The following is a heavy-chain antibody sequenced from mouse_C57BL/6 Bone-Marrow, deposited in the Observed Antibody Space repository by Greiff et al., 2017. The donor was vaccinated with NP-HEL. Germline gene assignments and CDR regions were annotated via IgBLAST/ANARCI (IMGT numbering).Heavy chain of an antibody. Sequence: QVQLQQPGAELVMPGASVKLSCKASGYTFTSYWMHWVKQRPGQGLAWIGEIDPSDSYTNYNQKFKGKSTLTVDKSSSTAYMQLSSLTSEDSAVYYCASRVYYYGSSPFWYFDVWGTGTTVTVSS. D-gene: IGHD1-1*01. CDR3: ASRVYYYGSSPFWYFDV. V-gene: IGHV1-69*01. J-gene: IGHJ1*03. CDR1: GYTFTSYW. CDR2: IDPSDSYT.